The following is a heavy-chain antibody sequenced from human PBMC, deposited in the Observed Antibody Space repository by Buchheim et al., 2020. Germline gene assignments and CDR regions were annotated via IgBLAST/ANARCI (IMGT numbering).Heavy chain of an antibody. CDR1: GFTFSSYA. Sequence: EVQLLESGGGLVQPGGSLRLSCAASGFTFSSYAMSWVRQAPGKGLEWVSAISGSGGSTYYADSVKGRFTISRDNSKNPLYLQMNSLRAEDTAVYYCATLAAAGTRGGNYYYYYGMDVWGQGTT. J-gene: IGHJ6*02. V-gene: IGHV3-23*01. CDR3: ATLAAAGTRGGNYYYYYGMDV. D-gene: IGHD6-13*01. CDR2: ISGSGGST.